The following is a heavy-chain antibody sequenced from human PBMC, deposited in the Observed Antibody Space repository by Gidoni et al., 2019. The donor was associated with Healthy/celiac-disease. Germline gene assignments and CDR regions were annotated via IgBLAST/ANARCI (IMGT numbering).Heavy chain of an antibody. D-gene: IGHD3-22*01. CDR2: ISWDGGST. CDR3: AKAYYYDSSGYPQDLPYYFDY. Sequence: EVQLVESGGVVVQPGGSLRLSCAASGFTFDAYAMHWVRQAPGKGLEWVSLISWDGGSTYYADSVKGRFTISRDNSKNSLYLQMNSLRAEDTALYYCAKAYYYDSSGYPQDLPYYFDYWGQGTLVTVSS. V-gene: IGHV3-43D*03. J-gene: IGHJ4*02. CDR1: GFTFDAYA.